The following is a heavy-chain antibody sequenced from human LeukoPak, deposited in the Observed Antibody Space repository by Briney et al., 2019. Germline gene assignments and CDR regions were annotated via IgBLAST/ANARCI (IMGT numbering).Heavy chain of an antibody. CDR3: ARVHDYGVHVDW. V-gene: IGHV3-7*01. CDR2: IKQDGREK. CDR1: GFTFSSHW. D-gene: IGHD4-17*01. J-gene: IGHJ4*02. Sequence: GGSLRLSCAAYGFTFSSHWMSWVSQDPGKGLEWVARIKQDGREKNHVGSVKGRFTISRDNAKHSVYLEMDTLRAEDTAVYDCARVHDYGVHVDWWGQGTLVTVSS.